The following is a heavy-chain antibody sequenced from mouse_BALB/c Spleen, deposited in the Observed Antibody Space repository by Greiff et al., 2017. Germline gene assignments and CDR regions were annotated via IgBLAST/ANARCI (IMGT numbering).Heavy chain of an antibody. D-gene: IGHD2-1*01. CDR2: INSNGGST. J-gene: IGHJ4*01. CDR3: ARAYGNYVDYYAMDY. CDR1: GFTFSSYG. V-gene: IGHV5-6-3*01. Sequence: VQGVESGGGLVQPGGSLKLSCAASGFTFSSYGMSWVRQTPDKRLELVATINSNGGSTYYPDSVKGRFTISRDNAKNTLYLQMSSLKSEDTAMYYCARAYGNYVDYYAMDYWGQGTSVTVSS.